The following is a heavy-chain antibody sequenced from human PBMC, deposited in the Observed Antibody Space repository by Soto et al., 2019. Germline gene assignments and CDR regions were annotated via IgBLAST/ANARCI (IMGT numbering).Heavy chain of an antibody. Sequence: QLQLQESGPGLVKPSETLSLTCTVSGGSISSSSYYWGWIRQPPGKGLEWIGSIYYSGSTYYNPSLKSRVTISVDTSKNQFSLKLSSVTAADTAVYYCASQTLRYFDWLLHDAFDIWGQGTMVTVSS. J-gene: IGHJ3*02. CDR3: ASQTLRYFDWLLHDAFDI. D-gene: IGHD3-9*01. CDR1: GGSISSSSYY. V-gene: IGHV4-39*01. CDR2: IYYSGST.